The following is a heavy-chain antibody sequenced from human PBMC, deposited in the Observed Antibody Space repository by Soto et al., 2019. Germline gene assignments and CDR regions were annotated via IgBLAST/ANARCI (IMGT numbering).Heavy chain of an antibody. CDR1: GYSFTSYW. Sequence: PGESLKISCKGSGYSFTSYWISWVRQMPGKGLEWMGRIDPSDSYTNYSPSFQGHVTISADKSISTAYLQWSSLKASDTAMYYCARAPYGSGSYSSDYFDYWGQGTLVTVS. V-gene: IGHV5-10-1*01. J-gene: IGHJ4*02. CDR2: IDPSDSYT. CDR3: ARAPYGSGSYSSDYFDY. D-gene: IGHD3-10*01.